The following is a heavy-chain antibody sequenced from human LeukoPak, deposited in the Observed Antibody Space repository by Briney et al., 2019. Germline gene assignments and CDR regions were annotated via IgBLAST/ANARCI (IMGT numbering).Heavy chain of an antibody. V-gene: IGHV4-34*01. Sequence: SETLSLTCAVYGGSFSGYYWSWIRQPPGKGLEWIGEINHSGSTNYNPSLKSRVTISVDTSKNQFSLKLSSVTAADTAVYYCASRPGYSSSWYGSWGQGTLVTVSS. CDR2: INHSGST. CDR3: ASRPGYSSSWYGS. CDR1: GGSFSGYY. J-gene: IGHJ4*02. D-gene: IGHD6-13*01.